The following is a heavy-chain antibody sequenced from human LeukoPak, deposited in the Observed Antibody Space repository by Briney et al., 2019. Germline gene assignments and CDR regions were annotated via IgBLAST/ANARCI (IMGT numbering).Heavy chain of an antibody. V-gene: IGHV1-18*01. Sequence: ASVKVSCKASGYTFTSYGISWVRQAPGQGLEWMGWISAYNGNTNYAQKLQGRVTMTTDTSTSTAYMELRSLRSDDTAVYYCARDRPSPDSSGIFDYWGQGTLVTVSS. CDR3: ARDRPSPDSSGIFDY. J-gene: IGHJ4*02. D-gene: IGHD3-22*01. CDR1: GYTFTSYG. CDR2: ISAYNGNT.